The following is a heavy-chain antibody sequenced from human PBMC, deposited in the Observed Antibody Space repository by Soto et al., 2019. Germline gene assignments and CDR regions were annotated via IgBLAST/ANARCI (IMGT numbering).Heavy chain of an antibody. Sequence: SETLSLTCTVAGGSISSYDWSWIRQHPGKGLEWIGYIYYSGSTNYNPSLKSRVTISVDTSKNQFSLKLSSVTAADTAVYYCARSRTTVTPSGFQHWGQGTLVTVSS. D-gene: IGHD4-17*01. V-gene: IGHV4-59*01. CDR3: ARSRTTVTPSGFQH. J-gene: IGHJ1*01. CDR1: GGSISSYD. CDR2: IYYSGST.